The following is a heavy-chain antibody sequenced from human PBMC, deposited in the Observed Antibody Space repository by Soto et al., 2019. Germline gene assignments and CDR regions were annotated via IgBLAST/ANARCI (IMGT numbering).Heavy chain of an antibody. CDR3: ARDCSRFNGYSYGYGAFDI. CDR1: GYTYTGYY. CDR2: INPSGGST. D-gene: IGHD5-18*01. Sequence: ASVKVSCKASGYTYTGYYMHWVRHTPGQGLEWMGIINPSGGSTSYAQRFQGRVTMTRDTSTSTVYMELSSLGSEDTAVYDCARDCSRFNGYSYGYGAFDIWGQGTMVTVSS. J-gene: IGHJ3*02. V-gene: IGHV1-46*01.